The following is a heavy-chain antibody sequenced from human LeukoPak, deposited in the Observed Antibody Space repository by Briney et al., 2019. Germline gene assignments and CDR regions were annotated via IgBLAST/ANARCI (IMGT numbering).Heavy chain of an antibody. CDR1: GYTFTGSY. J-gene: IGHJ4*02. Sequence: AASVKVSCKASGYTFTGSYMHWVRQAPGQGLEWMGWINSNSGGTNYAQKFQGRVTMTRDTSISTAYMERSRLRSDDTAVYYCARLGIAGAGPQNDYWGQGTLVTVSS. D-gene: IGHD6-19*01. CDR2: INSNSGGT. V-gene: IGHV1-2*02. CDR3: ARLGIAGAGPQNDY.